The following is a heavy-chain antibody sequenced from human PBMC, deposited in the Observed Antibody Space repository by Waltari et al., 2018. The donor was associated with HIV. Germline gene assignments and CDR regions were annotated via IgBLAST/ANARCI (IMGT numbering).Heavy chain of an antibody. CDR3: AGGSSNQVDY. CDR1: GGSISSRSYY. CDR2: MYYRGST. V-gene: IGHV4-39*01. Sequence: QLQLQESGPGLVKPSETLSLTCSVSGGSISSRSYYWGWIRQPPGKGLEWVGSMYYRGSTYYNPSLKSRVTISVDTSKNQFSLKLSSVTAADTAVYYCAGGSSNQVDYWGQGTLVTVSS. D-gene: IGHD3-16*02. J-gene: IGHJ4*02.